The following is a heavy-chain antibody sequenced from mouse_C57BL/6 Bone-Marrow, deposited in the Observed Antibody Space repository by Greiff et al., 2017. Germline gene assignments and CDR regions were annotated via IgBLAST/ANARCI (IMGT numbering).Heavy chain of an antibody. J-gene: IGHJ1*03. D-gene: IGHD1-1*01. CDR3: ARLEFDGSSGDWYFDV. V-gene: IGHV1-85*01. CDR1: GYTLTSYE. Sequence: VKLMESGPELVKPGASGKLSCKASGYTLTSYEINGVKQRPGQGLEWIGWIYPRDGSTKYNEKFKGKATLTVATSSSTAYMELHSLTSEDSAVYFCARLEFDGSSGDWYFDVWGTGTTVTVSS. CDR2: IYPRDGST.